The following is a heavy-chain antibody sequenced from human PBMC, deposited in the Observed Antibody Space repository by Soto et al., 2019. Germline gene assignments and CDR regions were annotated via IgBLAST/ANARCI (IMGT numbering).Heavy chain of an antibody. CDR2: VSYSGTT. Sequence: SETLSLTCTVSGVSVNSGSFYWTWIRQPPGKGLEWIGLVSYSGTTKYNASLKSRVTISVDTSRSQSSLKVSSVTAADTAVYYCAGGATVTHSDYWGQGTLVTVSS. J-gene: IGHJ4*02. CDR3: AGGATVTHSDY. CDR1: GVSVNSGSFY. D-gene: IGHD4-17*01. V-gene: IGHV4-61*01.